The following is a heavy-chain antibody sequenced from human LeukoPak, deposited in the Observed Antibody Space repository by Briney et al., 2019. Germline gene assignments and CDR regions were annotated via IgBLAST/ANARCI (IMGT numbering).Heavy chain of an antibody. CDR3: ARVERYYYYYGMDV. V-gene: IGHV4-59*01. CDR1: GGSISSYY. Sequence: SETLSLTSTVSGGSISSYYWSWIRQPPGKGLEWIWYIYYSGSTNYNPSLKSRVTISVDTSKNQFSLKLSSVTAADTAVYYCARVERYYYYYGMDVWGQGTTVTVSS. J-gene: IGHJ6*02. CDR2: IYYSGST. D-gene: IGHD1-1*01.